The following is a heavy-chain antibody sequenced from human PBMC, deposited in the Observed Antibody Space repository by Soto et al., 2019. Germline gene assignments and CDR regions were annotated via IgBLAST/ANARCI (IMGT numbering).Heavy chain of an antibody. J-gene: IGHJ6*04. V-gene: IGHV3-48*01. CDR2: IGTSDSPI. Sequence: EVHVVESGGGLVQPGGSLRLSCAASGFTFSRYNMNWVRQAPGKGLEWVSYIGTSDSPIYYADSVKGRFTISRDNAKNSLYLQMDSLRAEDTAVYYCARDSGSYDSDVWGKGTTVTVSS. CDR3: ARDSGSYDSDV. D-gene: IGHD5-12*01. CDR1: GFTFSRYN.